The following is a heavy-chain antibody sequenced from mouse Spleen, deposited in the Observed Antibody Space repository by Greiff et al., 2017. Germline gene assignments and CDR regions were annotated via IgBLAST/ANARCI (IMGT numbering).Heavy chain of an antibody. J-gene: IGHJ3*01. CDR1: GYTFTSYW. CDR2: INPSTGYT. V-gene: IGHV1-7*01. Sequence: VQLQQSGAELAKPGASVKMSCKASGYTFTSYWMHWVKQRPGQGLEWIGYINPSTGYTEYNQKFKDKATLTADKSSSTAYMQLSSLTSEDSAVYYCARRDYRYTWFAYWGQGTLVTVSA. D-gene: IGHD2-14*01. CDR3: ARRDYRYTWFAY.